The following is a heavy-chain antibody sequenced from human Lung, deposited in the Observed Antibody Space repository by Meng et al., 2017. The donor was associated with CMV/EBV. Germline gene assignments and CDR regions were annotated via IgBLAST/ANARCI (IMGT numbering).Heavy chain of an antibody. D-gene: IGHD2-21*01. CDR1: GFTFSSYS. V-gene: IGHV3-21*01. J-gene: IGHJ6*02. Sequence: GGSLRLXCAASGFTFSSYSMNWVRQAPGKGLEWVSSISNSGAYIYYADSVKGRFSISRDNAQNSLYLHMNSLRAEDTAVYYCTRDVSPRSSAYFAIYYFYALDVWGQGTTVTVSS. CDR3: TRDVSPRSSAYFAIYYFYALDV. CDR2: ISNSGAYI.